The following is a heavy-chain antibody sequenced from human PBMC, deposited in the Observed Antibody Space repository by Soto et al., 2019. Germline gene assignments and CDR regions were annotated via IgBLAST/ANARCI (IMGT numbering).Heavy chain of an antibody. J-gene: IGHJ4*02. D-gene: IGHD3-10*01. CDR3: AKDAYYGSAILY. Sequence: PGGSLRLSCAASGFTFSSYGMHWVRQAPGKGLEWVSAISGSGGSTYYADSVKGRFTISRDNSKNTLYLQMNSLRAEDTAVYYCAKDAYYGSAILYWGQGTLVTVSS. V-gene: IGHV3-23*01. CDR2: ISGSGGST. CDR1: GFTFSSYG.